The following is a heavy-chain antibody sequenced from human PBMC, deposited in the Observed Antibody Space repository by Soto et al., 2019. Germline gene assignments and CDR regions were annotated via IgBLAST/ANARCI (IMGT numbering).Heavy chain of an antibody. V-gene: IGHV4-61*01. D-gene: IGHD3-3*01. Sequence: SETLSLTCTVSGGSVSSGSHYWSWIRQSTGKGREWIGYIYNSGITKYNATLKSRVTISVDTSKNPFSLRLISVAAADTAVYFCASAPNYGFWGGEPYYNCMDVWGPGTTVTVSS. CDR3: ASAPNYGFWGGEPYYNCMDV. CDR2: IYNSGIT. J-gene: IGHJ6*02. CDR1: GGSVSSGSHY.